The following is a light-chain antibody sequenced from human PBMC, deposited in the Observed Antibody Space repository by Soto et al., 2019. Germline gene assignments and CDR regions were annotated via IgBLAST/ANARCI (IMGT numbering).Light chain of an antibody. CDR1: SSDVGSDNR. CDR2: EVG. CDR3: SSYTISSTYV. Sequence: QSALTQPPSVSGSPGQSVTISCTGTSSDVGSDNRVSWYQQPPGTAPKLMIYEVGNRPSGVPDRFSGSKSGNTASLTISGLQAEDEADYYCSSYTISSTYVFGTGTKLTVL. J-gene: IGLJ1*01. V-gene: IGLV2-18*02.